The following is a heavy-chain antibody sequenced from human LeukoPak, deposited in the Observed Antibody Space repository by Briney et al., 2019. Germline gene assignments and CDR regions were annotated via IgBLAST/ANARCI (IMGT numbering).Heavy chain of an antibody. CDR2: IIPVFGTA. Sequence: GASVKVSCKASGYTFTSYDIHWVRQAPGQGLEWMGGIIPVFGTANYAQKFQGRVTITADESTSTAYMELSSLRSEDTAVYYCARVGTRGPDYWGQGTLVTVSS. CDR3: ARVGTRGPDY. CDR1: GYTFTSYD. D-gene: IGHD2-2*01. J-gene: IGHJ4*02. V-gene: IGHV1-69*13.